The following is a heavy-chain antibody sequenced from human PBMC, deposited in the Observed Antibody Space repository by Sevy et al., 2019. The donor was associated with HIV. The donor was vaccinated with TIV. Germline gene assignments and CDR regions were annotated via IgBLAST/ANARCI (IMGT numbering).Heavy chain of an antibody. CDR1: GYTFTSYD. D-gene: IGHD3-16*02. J-gene: IGHJ4*02. CDR2: MNPNSGNT. V-gene: IGHV1-8*01. CDR3: ARSVRDWGSYRRLVH. Sequence: ASVKVSCKASGYTFTSYDINWVRQATGQGLEWMGWMNPNSGNTGYAQKFQGRVTMTRNTSISTAYMELSSLRSEGTAVYYCARSVRDWGSYRRLVHWGQGTLVTVSS.